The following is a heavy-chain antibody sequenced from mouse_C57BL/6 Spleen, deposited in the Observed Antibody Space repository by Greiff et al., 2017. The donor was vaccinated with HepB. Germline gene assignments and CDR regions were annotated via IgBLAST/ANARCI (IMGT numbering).Heavy chain of an antibody. CDR3: ARGLGRWDY. V-gene: IGHV5-16*01. D-gene: IGHD4-1*01. J-gene: IGHJ2*01. CDR1: GFTFSDYY. Sequence: EVQLVESEGGLVQPGSSMKLSCTASGFTFSDYYMAWVRQVPEKGLEWVANINYDGSSTYYLDSLKSRFIISRDNAKNILYLQMSSLKSEDTATYYCARGLGRWDYWGQGTTLTVSS. CDR2: INYDGSST.